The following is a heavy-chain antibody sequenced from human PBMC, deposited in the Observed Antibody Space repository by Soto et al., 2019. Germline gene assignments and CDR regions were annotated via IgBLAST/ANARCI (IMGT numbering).Heavy chain of an antibody. CDR1: GYRFTSYW. CDR3: ARHFDSSGYYPDY. Sequence: GESLKISCQGSGYRFTSYWIAWVRQMPGRGLEWVGITYPGDSDVKYSPSFQGQVTISADRSNSTAYLQWGSLKASDTAMYSCARHFDSSGYYPDYWGQGTQVTVSS. J-gene: IGHJ4*02. D-gene: IGHD3-22*01. V-gene: IGHV5-51*01. CDR2: TYPGDSDV.